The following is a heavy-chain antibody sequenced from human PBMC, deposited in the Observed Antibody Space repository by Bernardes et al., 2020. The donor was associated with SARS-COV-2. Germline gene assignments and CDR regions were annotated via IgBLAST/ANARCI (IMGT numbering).Heavy chain of an antibody. CDR3: ARHHPGFLEWTNGFDP. Sequence: SEAQTLTCTVSGGSISSSSYYWGWIRQPPGKGLEWIGSIYYSGSTYYNPSLKSRVTISVDTSKNQFSLKLSSVTAADTAVYYCARHHPGFLEWTNGFDPWGQGTLVTGSS. CDR1: GGSISSSSYY. V-gene: IGHV4-39*01. D-gene: IGHD3-3*01. J-gene: IGHJ5*02. CDR2: IYYSGST.